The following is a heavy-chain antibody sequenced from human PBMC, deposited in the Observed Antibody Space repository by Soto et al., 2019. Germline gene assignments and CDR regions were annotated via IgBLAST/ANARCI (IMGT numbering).Heavy chain of an antibody. D-gene: IGHD2-2*01. J-gene: IGHJ6*02. V-gene: IGHV3-23*01. CDR3: AKDPPWTVGPLAMDV. CDR1: GFTFITHA. Sequence: GSLRLSCVASGFTFITHAMSWVRQAPGKGLEWVSTFSGSGGNIYYAESVKGRLTISRDDSKNTLYLQMNSLRVEDTAVYYCAKDPPWTVGPLAMDVWGQGTTVTVSS. CDR2: FSGSGGNI.